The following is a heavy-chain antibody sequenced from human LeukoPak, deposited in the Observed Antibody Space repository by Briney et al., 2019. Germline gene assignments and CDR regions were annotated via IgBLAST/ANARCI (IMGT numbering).Heavy chain of an antibody. CDR1: GGSFSGYY. CDR3: ARETYYYDSSGSFNWFDP. D-gene: IGHD3-22*01. V-gene: IGHV4-59*01. J-gene: IGHJ5*02. Sequence: SETLSLTCAVYGGSFSGYYWSWIRQPPGKGLEWIGYIYYSGSTNYNPSLKSRVTISVDTSKNQFSLKLSSVTAAGTAVYYCARETYYYDSSGSFNWFDPWGQGTLVTVSS. CDR2: IYYSGST.